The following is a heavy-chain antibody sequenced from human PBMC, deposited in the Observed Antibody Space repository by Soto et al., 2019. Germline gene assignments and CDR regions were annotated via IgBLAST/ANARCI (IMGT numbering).Heavy chain of an antibody. J-gene: IGHJ4*02. CDR3: ARDSLGIVPAIGGGNVDY. CDR1: GFTFSSYA. D-gene: IGHD5-12*01. Sequence: SLRLSCAASGFTFSSYAIHWVRQAPGKGLEWVAVISYDDGTNKYYVDSVKGRFTISRDNSKNTVYLQMNSLRAGDTAVYYCARDSLGIVPAIGGGNVDYWGQGTLVTVSS. CDR2: ISYDDGTNK. V-gene: IGHV3-30-3*01.